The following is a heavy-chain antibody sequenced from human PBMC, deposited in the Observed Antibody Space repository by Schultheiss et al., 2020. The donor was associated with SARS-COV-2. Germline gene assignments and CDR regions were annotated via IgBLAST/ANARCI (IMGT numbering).Heavy chain of an antibody. V-gene: IGHV1-8*03. CDR3: AGATRRGATRSYYFDY. CDR1: GYTFTSYD. J-gene: IGHJ4*02. D-gene: IGHD1-26*01. Sequence: ASVKVSCKASGYTFTSYDINWVRQATGQGLEWMGWMNPNSGNTGYAQKFQGRVTITRNTSISTAYMELSSLRSEDTAVYYCAGATRRGATRSYYFDYWGQGTLVTVSS. CDR2: MNPNSGNT.